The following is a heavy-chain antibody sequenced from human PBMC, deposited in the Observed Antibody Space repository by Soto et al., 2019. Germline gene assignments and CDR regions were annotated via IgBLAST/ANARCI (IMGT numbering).Heavy chain of an antibody. J-gene: IGHJ4*02. D-gene: IGHD2-8*01. CDR1: GGSFSGYY. CDR2: INHSGST. V-gene: IGHV4-34*01. CDR3: ASTNCTNGVCYTGNDY. Sequence: PSETLSLTCAVYGGSFSGYYWSWIRQPPGKGLEWIGEINHSGSTNYNPSLKSRVTISVDTSKNQFSLKPSFVTAADTAVYYCASTNCTNGVCYTGNDYWGQGTLVTVSS.